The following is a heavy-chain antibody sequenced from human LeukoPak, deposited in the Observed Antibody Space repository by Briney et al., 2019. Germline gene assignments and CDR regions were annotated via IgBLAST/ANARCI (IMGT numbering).Heavy chain of an antibody. J-gene: IGHJ3*02. V-gene: IGHV1-8*01. D-gene: IGHD3-9*01. Sequence: GASVKVSCKASGYTFTSYDINWVRQATGQGLEWMGWMNPNSGNTGYAQKFQGRVTMTRNTSISTAYMELSSLRSEDTAVYYCARGRDDILTGYDDAFDIWGQGTMVTVSS. CDR3: ARGRDDILTGYDDAFDI. CDR2: MNPNSGNT. CDR1: GYTFTSYD.